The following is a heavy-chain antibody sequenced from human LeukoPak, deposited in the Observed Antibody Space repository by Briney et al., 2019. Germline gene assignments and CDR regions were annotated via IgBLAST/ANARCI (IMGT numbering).Heavy chain of an antibody. CDR1: GYSISSGSY. CDR2: IYHSGST. D-gene: IGHD2-15*01. J-gene: IGHJ4*02. Sequence: SETLSLTCAVSGYSISSGSYWGWIRQPPGKGLEWIGSIYHSGSTYYNPSLKSRVTISVDTSKNQFSLKLSSVTAADTAVYYCARWDCSGGSCYNPIFDYWGQGTLVTVSS. V-gene: IGHV4-38-2*01. CDR3: ARWDCSGGSCYNPIFDY.